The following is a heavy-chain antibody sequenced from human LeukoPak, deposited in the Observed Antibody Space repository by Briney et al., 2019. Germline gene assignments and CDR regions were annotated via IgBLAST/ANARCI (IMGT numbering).Heavy chain of an antibody. Sequence: GGSLRLSCAASGFTVSSNYMSWVRQAPGKGLEWVSVIYSGGSTYYADSVKGRFTISRDNSKNTLYLQMNSLKTEDTAVYYCTTVVSDYDSSGYYLAVDYWGQGTLVTVSS. D-gene: IGHD3-22*01. V-gene: IGHV3-53*01. CDR1: GFTVSSNY. CDR3: TTVVSDYDSSGYYLAVDY. J-gene: IGHJ4*02. CDR2: IYSGGST.